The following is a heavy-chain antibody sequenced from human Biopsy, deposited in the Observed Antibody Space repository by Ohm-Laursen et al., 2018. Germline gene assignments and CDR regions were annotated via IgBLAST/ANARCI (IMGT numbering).Heavy chain of an antibody. CDR2: ISYTGYT. CDR3: ARGSNDFGGLYFPR. J-gene: IGHJ4*02. CDR1: GGSFTGHY. Sequence: GTLSLTCTVSGGSFTGHYWSWIRQPPGEGLEWIGHISYTGYTSYNASLKSRVTISVDTSRNHFSLRLSSLTAADTAVYYCARGSNDFGGLYFPRWGQGTLLTVSS. V-gene: IGHV4-59*11. D-gene: IGHD4-23*01.